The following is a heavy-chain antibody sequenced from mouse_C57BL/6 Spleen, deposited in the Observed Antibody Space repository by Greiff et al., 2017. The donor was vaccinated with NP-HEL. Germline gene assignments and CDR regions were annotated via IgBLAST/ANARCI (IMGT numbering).Heavy chain of an antibody. CDR2: IDPENGDT. J-gene: IGHJ1*03. V-gene: IGHV14-4*01. CDR3: TRGNLRYWYFDV. Sequence: EVHLVESGAELVRPGASVKLSCTASGFNIKDDYMHWVKQRPEQGLEWIGWIDPENGDTEYASKFQGKATITADTSSNTAYLQLSSLTSEDTAVYYWTRGNLRYWYFDVWGTGTTVTVSS. CDR1: GFNIKDDY.